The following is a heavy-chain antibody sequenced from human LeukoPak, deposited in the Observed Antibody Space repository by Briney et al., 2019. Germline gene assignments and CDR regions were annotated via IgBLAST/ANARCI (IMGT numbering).Heavy chain of an antibody. D-gene: IGHD5-24*01. Sequence: GGSLRLSCAASGFTFSSYAMSWVRQAPGEGLEWVSYISSSGSTIYYADSVKGRFTISRDNAKNSLYLQMNSLRAEDTAVYYCARWNGYNLFYYYMDVWGKGTTVTISS. CDR1: GFTFSSYA. CDR2: ISSSGSTI. V-gene: IGHV3-48*04. CDR3: ARWNGYNLFYYYMDV. J-gene: IGHJ6*03.